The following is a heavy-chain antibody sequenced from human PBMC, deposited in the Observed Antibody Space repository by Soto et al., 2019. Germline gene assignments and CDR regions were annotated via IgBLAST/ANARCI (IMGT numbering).Heavy chain of an antibody. Sequence: ASVKVSCKASGVTFNNSAFSWVRQAPGQGLEWMGGFLPLFGTTNHAQKFQGRLSITADESTSTAYMHLSSLRSEDTAIYYCARGHWDYDSIAYQLQFWAQGTLVTVSS. CDR2: FLPLFGTT. D-gene: IGHD3-22*01. CDR3: ARGHWDYDSIAYQLQF. CDR1: GVTFNNSA. J-gene: IGHJ4*01. V-gene: IGHV1-69*13.